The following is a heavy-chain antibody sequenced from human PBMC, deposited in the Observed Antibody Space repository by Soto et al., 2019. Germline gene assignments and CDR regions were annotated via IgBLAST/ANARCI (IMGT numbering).Heavy chain of an antibody. Sequence: SETLSLTCAVYGGSFSGYYWSWIRQPPGKGLEWIGEINHSGSTNYNPSLKSRVTTSVDTSKNQFSLKLSSVTAADTAVYYCARVFSSSGWFDYWGQGTLVTVSS. CDR2: INHSGST. J-gene: IGHJ4*02. V-gene: IGHV4-34*01. D-gene: IGHD6-19*01. CDR3: ARVFSSSGWFDY. CDR1: GGSFSGYY.